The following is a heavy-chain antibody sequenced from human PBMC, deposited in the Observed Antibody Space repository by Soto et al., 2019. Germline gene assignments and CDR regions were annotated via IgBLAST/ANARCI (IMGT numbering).Heavy chain of an antibody. CDR2: IWYDGSNK. Sequence: GGSLRLSCAASGFTFSSYGMHWVRQAPGKGLEWVAVIWYDGSNKYYADSVKGRFTISRDDSKNTLYLQMNSLRAEDTAVYYCAREGITIFGVVITDYYYYYYMDVWGKGTTVTVSS. V-gene: IGHV3-33*01. D-gene: IGHD3-3*01. J-gene: IGHJ6*03. CDR1: GFTFSSYG. CDR3: AREGITIFGVVITDYYYYYYMDV.